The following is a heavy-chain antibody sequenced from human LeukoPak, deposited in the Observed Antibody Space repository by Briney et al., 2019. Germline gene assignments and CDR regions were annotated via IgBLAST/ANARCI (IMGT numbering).Heavy chain of an antibody. CDR1: GGSFSGYY. Sequence: SETLSLTCAVYGGSFSGYYWSWIRQPPGKGLEWIGEINHSGSTNYNPSLKSRVTISVDMSKNQFSLKLSSVTAADTAVYYCARGRDYYDSSPVGYWGQGTLVTVSS. CDR3: ARGRDYYDSSPVGY. CDR2: INHSGST. J-gene: IGHJ4*02. V-gene: IGHV4-34*01. D-gene: IGHD3-22*01.